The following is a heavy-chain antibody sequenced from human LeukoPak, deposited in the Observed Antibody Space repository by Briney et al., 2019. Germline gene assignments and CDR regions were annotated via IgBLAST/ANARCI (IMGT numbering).Heavy chain of an antibody. CDR1: AFTFKNYW. CDR2: IESDGRT. D-gene: IGHD6-13*01. J-gene: IGHJ3*02. Sequence: GGSLRLSCTASAFTFKNYWMHWVRQAPGKGLVWVSRIESDGRTTYADSVKGRFTISRDNAKNTLYLQMNSLRAGDTAVYYCARRQQLVHDAFDIWGQGTMVTVSS. V-gene: IGHV3-74*01. CDR3: ARRQQLVHDAFDI.